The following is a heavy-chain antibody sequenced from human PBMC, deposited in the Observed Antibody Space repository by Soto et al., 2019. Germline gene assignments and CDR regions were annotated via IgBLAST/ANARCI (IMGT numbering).Heavy chain of an antibody. J-gene: IGHJ3*02. V-gene: IGHV3-23*01. CDR1: GFTFSSYA. CDR2: ISGSGGST. D-gene: IGHD3-22*01. Sequence: VGSLRLSCAASGFTFSSYAMSWVRQAPGKGLEWVSAISGSGGSTYYADSVKGRFTISRDNSKNTLYLQMNSLRAEGTAVYYCAKKQRITMIVVAPDAFDIWGQGTMVTVSS. CDR3: AKKQRITMIVVAPDAFDI.